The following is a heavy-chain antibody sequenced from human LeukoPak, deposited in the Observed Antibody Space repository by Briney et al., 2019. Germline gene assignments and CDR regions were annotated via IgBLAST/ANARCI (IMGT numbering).Heavy chain of an antibody. D-gene: IGHD3-3*01. J-gene: IGHJ3*02. CDR2: INHSGST. CDR3: ARVFTIFGVVIDAFDI. V-gene: IGHV4-34*01. CDR1: GGSFSGYY. Sequence: SETLSLTCAVYGGSFSGYYWSWIRQPPGKGLEWIGEINHSGSTNYNPSLKSRVTISVDTSKNQFSLKLSSVTAADTAVYYCARVFTIFGVVIDAFDIWGQGTMVTASS.